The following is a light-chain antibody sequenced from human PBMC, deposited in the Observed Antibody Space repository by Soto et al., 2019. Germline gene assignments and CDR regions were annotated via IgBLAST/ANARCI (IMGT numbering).Light chain of an antibody. J-gene: IGLJ1*01. Sequence: QSALTQPASVSGSPGQSITISCTGTSSDVGGYNYVSWYQHHPGKAPKLIIYDVSNRPSAVSIRFSGSMSDNTASLTISGLQPEDEADYHCSSYTTSKSRQIVFRTGTKVIVL. V-gene: IGLV2-14*03. CDR1: SSDVGGYNY. CDR3: SSYTTSKSRQIV. CDR2: DVS.